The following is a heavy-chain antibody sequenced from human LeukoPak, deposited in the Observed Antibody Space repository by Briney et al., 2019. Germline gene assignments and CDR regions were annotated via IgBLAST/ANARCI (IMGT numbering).Heavy chain of an antibody. J-gene: IGHJ4*02. V-gene: IGHV3-73*01. Sequence: PGGSLRLSCAASGFTFSGSAMHWVRQASGKGLEWVGRIRSKANSYATAYAASVKGRFSIYRDDSKNTAYLQMNSLKTEDTAVYYCTSRYDSSGYYPLDYWGQGTLVTVSS. CDR3: TSRYDSSGYYPLDY. CDR1: GFTFSGSA. D-gene: IGHD3-22*01. CDR2: IRSKANSYAT.